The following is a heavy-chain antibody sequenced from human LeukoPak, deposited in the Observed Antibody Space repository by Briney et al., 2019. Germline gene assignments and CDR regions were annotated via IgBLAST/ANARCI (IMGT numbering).Heavy chain of an antibody. CDR3: AKEKYDGSHYYGPVDC. D-gene: IGHD3-22*01. CDR2: ISWNSGTI. CDR1: GFTFDDYA. Sequence: AGGSLRLSCAASGFTFDDYAMHWVRQAPGKGLEWVSGISWNSGTIGYADSVKGRFTISRDNAKNSLYLQMNSLRAEDTAAYYCAKEKYDGSHYYGPVDCWGQGALITVSS. J-gene: IGHJ4*02. V-gene: IGHV3-9*01.